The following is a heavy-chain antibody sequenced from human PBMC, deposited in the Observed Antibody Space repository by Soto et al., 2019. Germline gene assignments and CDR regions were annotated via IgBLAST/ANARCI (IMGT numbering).Heavy chain of an antibody. J-gene: IGHJ4*02. V-gene: IGHV3-9*01. Sequence: EVQLVESGGGLVQPGRSLRLSCAASGFTFDDYAMHWVRQAPGKGLEWVSGISWNSGSIGYADSVKGRFTISRVNAKNSLYLQMNSLRAEDTALYYCAKDEASGYDGWGYFDYWGQGTLVTVSS. CDR1: GFTFDDYA. CDR2: ISWNSGSI. D-gene: IGHD5-12*01. CDR3: AKDEASGYDGWGYFDY.